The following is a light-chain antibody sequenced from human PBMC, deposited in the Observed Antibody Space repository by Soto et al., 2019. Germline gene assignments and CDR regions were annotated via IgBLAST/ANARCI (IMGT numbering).Light chain of an antibody. CDR3: SSYTSSSTLDYV. J-gene: IGLJ1*01. CDR1: SSDVGGYNY. Sequence: QSTLPQPASVSVSPGQSITISCTGTSSDVGGYNYVSWYQQHPGKAPKLMIYDVSNRPSGVSNRFSGSKSGNTASLTISGLQAEDEADYYCSSYTSSSTLDYVFGTGTKVTVL. CDR2: DVS. V-gene: IGLV2-14*01.